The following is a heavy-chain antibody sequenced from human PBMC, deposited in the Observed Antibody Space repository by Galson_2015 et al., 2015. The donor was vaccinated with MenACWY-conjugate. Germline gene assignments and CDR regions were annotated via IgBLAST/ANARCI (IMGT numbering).Heavy chain of an antibody. J-gene: IGHJ6*03. CDR1: GFTFSGYD. CDR3: ARVGKWIHQYFYSMDV. CDR2: ISKSGSPK. Sequence: SLRLSCAASGFTFSGYDFNWVRQAPGTGLEWLSYISKSGSPKYYADSVKGRFTISRDNSKNTLFLEMNSPRAGDTGVYYCARVGKWIHQYFYSMDVWGKGTTVTVSS. D-gene: IGHD5-18*01. V-gene: IGHV3-48*03.